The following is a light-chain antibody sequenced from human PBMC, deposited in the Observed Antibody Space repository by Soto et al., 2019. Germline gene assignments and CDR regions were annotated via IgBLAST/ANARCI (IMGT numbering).Light chain of an antibody. J-gene: IGKJ1*01. V-gene: IGKV1-39*01. CDR1: QSISSY. CDR2: DAS. Sequence: DIQMTQSPSSLSASVGDRVTITCRASQSISSYLNWYQQKPGKAPKLLIYDASSLQSGVPSRFSGSGSGTDFTLTISSLQPKDFATYYCQQSYSISWTFGQGTKVEIK. CDR3: QQSYSISWT.